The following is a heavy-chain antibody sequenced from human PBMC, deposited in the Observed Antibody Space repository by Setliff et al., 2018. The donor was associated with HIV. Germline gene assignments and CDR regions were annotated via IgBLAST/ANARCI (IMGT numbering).Heavy chain of an antibody. CDR1: GYTFTGYY. D-gene: IGHD2-15*01. CDR2: ITVGDGNT. Sequence: ASVKVSCKASGYTFTGYYMHWVRQAPGQRLEWMGWITVGDGNTKYSQKFQRRSTITRDTSASTVFMELSSLTSEDTAVYYCARDGCDGNKCYLYNWFDPWGQGTLVTVSS. J-gene: IGHJ5*02. CDR3: ARDGCDGNKCYLYNWFDP. V-gene: IGHV1-3*01.